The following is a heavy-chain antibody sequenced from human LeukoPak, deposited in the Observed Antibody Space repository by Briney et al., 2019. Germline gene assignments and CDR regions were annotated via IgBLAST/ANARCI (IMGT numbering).Heavy chain of an antibody. J-gene: IGHJ4*02. Sequence: GGSLRLSCAASGFTFSAYAMHWVRQAPGKGLEWVAVISYDGSNKSYAGSVKGRFTISRDNSKNTLYLQMNSLRNEDTAVYYCARDAGPPTPDRQPGLFDYWGREPWSPSPQ. CDR3: ARDAGPPTPDRQPGLFDY. CDR1: GFTFSAYA. V-gene: IGHV3-30-3*01. CDR2: ISYDGSNK. D-gene: IGHD1-1*01.